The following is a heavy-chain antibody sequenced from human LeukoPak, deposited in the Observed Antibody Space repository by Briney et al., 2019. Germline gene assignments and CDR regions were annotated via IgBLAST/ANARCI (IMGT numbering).Heavy chain of an antibody. J-gene: IGHJ1*01. V-gene: IGHV1-3*01. Sequence: EASVKVSCKASGYTFTSYAIHWVRQAPGQRLEWMGWINAGNGNTKYSQKFQGRVTITRDTSASTAYMELSSLRSEDTAVYYCARDSGSGWYFEYFQHWGQGTLVTVSS. CDR3: ARDSGSGWYFEYFQH. CDR2: INAGNGNT. CDR1: GYTFTSYA. D-gene: IGHD6-19*01.